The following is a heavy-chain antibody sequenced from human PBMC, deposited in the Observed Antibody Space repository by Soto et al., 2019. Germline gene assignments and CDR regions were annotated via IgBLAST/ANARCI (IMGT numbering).Heavy chain of an antibody. CDR2: IIPIFGTA. Sequence: GASVKVSCKASGGTFSSYAISWVRQAPGQGLEWMGGIIPIFGTANYAQKFQGRVTITADESTSTAYMELSSLRSEDTAVYYCARHGGGASYPYASSGYYNYWGQGTLVTVSS. D-gene: IGHD3-22*01. J-gene: IGHJ4*02. V-gene: IGHV1-69*13. CDR1: GGTFSSYA. CDR3: ARHGGGASYPYASSGYYNY.